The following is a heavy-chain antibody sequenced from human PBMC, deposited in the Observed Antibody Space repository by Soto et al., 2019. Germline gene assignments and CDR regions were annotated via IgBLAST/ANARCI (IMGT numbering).Heavy chain of an antibody. Sequence: SETLSLTCTVSGGSISSYYWSWIRQPPGKGLEWIGYIYYSGSTNYNPSLKSRVTISVDTSKNQFSLKLSSVTAADTAVYYCARHHGLTGLDYWGQGTLVTVSS. J-gene: IGHJ4*02. D-gene: IGHD6-19*01. CDR3: ARHHGLTGLDY. CDR2: IYYSGST. CDR1: GGSISSYY. V-gene: IGHV4-59*08.